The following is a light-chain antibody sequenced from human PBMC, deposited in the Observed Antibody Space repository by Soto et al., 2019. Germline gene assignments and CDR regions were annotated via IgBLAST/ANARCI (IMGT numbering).Light chain of an antibody. CDR3: QQSYSTLVT. V-gene: IGKV1-39*01. J-gene: IGKJ5*01. CDR2: AAS. Sequence: DIQMTQSPSTLSASVGDRVTITCRASQSISRWLGWYQQKPGKAPKLLIYAASSLQSGVPSRFSGSGSGTDFTLTISSLQPEDFATYYCQQSYSTLVTFGQGTRLEIK. CDR1: QSISRW.